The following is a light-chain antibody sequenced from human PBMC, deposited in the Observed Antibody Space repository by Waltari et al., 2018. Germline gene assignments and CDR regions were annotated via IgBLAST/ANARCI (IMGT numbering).Light chain of an antibody. CDR2: RNN. CDR1: NSATERNN. J-gene: IGLJ3*02. CDR3: AAWDHSLGGPV. Sequence: QSVVTQPPSASGAPGQRVAIPCSGSNSATERNNVCWYQQFPGLAPKLLIYRNNQRPSGVPDRFSGSKSGTSASLAISGLRSEDEADYFCAAWDHSLGGPVFGGGTKLTVL. V-gene: IGLV1-47*01.